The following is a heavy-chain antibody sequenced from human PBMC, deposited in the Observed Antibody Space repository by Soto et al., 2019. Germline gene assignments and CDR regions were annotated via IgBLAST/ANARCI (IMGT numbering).Heavy chain of an antibody. CDR3: ARDIERELQQFDY. CDR2: ISSSSSYI. V-gene: IGHV3-21*01. J-gene: IGHJ4*02. Sequence: PGGSLRLSCAASGFTFSSYSMNWVRQAPGKGLEWVSSISSSSSYIYYADSVKGRFTISRDNAKNSLYLQMNSLRAEDTAVYYCARDIERELQQFDYWGQGTLVTVSS. D-gene: IGHD1-26*01. CDR1: GFTFSSYS.